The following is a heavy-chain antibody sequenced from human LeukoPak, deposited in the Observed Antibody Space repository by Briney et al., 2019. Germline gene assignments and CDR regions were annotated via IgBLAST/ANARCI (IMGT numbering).Heavy chain of an antibody. D-gene: IGHD3-22*01. J-gene: IGHJ4*02. V-gene: IGHV3-21*01. Sequence: GGSLRLSCAASGFTFSNYNMNWVRQAPGKGLEWVSSIRSSTTYVYYADSVKGRFTISRDNAKNSLYLQMNSLSAEDTAVYYCARDSLTMIVGRQKRGLDYWGQGTLVTVSS. CDR3: ARDSLTMIVGRQKRGLDY. CDR1: GFTFSNYN. CDR2: IRSSTTYV.